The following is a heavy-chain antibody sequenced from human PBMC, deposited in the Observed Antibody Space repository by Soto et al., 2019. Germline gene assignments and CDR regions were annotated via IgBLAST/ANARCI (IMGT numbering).Heavy chain of an antibody. CDR1: GYTLTELS. CDR3: ATSSFDSSVPESHDAFDI. J-gene: IGHJ3*02. D-gene: IGHD3-22*01. Sequence: GASVKVSCKVSGYTLTELSMHWVRQAPGKGLEWMGGFDPEDGETIYAQKFQGGVTMTEDTSTDTAYMELSSLRSEDTAVYYCATSSFDSSVPESHDAFDIWGQGTMVTVSS. CDR2: FDPEDGET. V-gene: IGHV1-24*01.